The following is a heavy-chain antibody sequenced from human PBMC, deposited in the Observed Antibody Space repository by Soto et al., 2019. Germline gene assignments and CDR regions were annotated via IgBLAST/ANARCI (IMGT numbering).Heavy chain of an antibody. D-gene: IGHD3-10*01. CDR1: GYSISSGYY. CDR3: ATAGDTMVRGVIIMNYYGMDV. J-gene: IGHJ6*02. CDR2: IHHSGTT. V-gene: IGHV4-38-2*01. Sequence: PSETLSLTCAVSGYSISSGYYWGWIRQPPGKGLEWIGNIHHSGTTYYNPSLKSRVTISIDRSKNQFSLKLSSVTAADTAVYYCATAGDTMVRGVIIMNYYGMDVWGQGTTVFVS.